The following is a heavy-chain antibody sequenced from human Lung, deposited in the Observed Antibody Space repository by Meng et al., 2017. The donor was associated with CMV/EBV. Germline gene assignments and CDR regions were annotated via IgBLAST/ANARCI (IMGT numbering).Heavy chain of an antibody. Sequence: QASGPGLLKPSGTLSSTCASSGGSISISTWWSWVRQPPGKGLEWIGEIYHSGGTNYNPSLRGRVTISLDKSKNQFSLTLRSVTAADTAVYYCARDPYATGWAGWGQGTLVTVSS. J-gene: IGHJ4*02. V-gene: IGHV4-4*02. D-gene: IGHD6-19*01. CDR2: IYHSGGT. CDR3: ARDPYATGWAG. CDR1: GGSISISTW.